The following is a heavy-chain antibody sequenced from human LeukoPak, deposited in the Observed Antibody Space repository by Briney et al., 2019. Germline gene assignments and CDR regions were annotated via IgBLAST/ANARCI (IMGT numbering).Heavy chain of an antibody. CDR1: GFTFSYYT. Sequence: PGGSLRLSCAASGFTFSYYTMNWVRQAPGKGLEWVSSIRSRSSYISYADSVKGRFTISRDNAKNSLYLQMDSLRAEDTAVYHCARDGHFDYWGQGTLVTVSS. V-gene: IGHV3-21*01. CDR2: IRSRSSYI. CDR3: ARDGHFDY. J-gene: IGHJ4*02.